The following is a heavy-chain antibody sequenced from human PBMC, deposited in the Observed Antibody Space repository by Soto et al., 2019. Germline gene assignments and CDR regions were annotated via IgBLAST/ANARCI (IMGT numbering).Heavy chain of an antibody. D-gene: IGHD2-8*01. CDR1: GYSFTTYG. CDR2: ISGYNGDT. CDR3: AKNGHPPYYYYGMDV. Sequence: QGLLVQSGAEVKQPGASVKVSCKASGYSFTTYGISWVRQAPGQGLEWMGWISGYNGDTNNAQKFQDRVTMTIDRSTTTAYLELRSQTSDDTAVYYCAKNGHPPYYYYGMDVWGQGTTVTVSS. J-gene: IGHJ6*02. V-gene: IGHV1-18*01.